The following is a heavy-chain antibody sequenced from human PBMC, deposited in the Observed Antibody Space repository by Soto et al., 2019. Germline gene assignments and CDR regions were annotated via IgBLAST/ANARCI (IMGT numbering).Heavy chain of an antibody. CDR1: GFTVSSNY. Sequence: EVQLVESGGGLVQPGGSLRLSCAASGFTVSSNYMSWVRQAPGKGLEWVSLIYSRGTTYYADTVKGRFTISRDNSKNTLYLQMNSLRAEATAVYYCATEGRSSGWYFDPWGQGTLVTVSS. CDR3: ATEGRSSGWYFDP. D-gene: IGHD6-19*01. V-gene: IGHV3-66*01. CDR2: IYSRGTT. J-gene: IGHJ5*02.